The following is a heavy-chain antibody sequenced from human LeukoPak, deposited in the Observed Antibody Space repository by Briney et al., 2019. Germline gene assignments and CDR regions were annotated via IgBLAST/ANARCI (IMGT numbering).Heavy chain of an antibody. V-gene: IGHV4-59*01. Sequence: KASETLSLTCTGSGGSISRYYWSWIRQPPGKGLEWIGYIYYSGSTNYNPSLKSRVTVSVDTSKNQFSLKLSSVTAADTAVYYCARGGPNSRYCSSTSCLYYFDYWGQGTLVTVSS. D-gene: IGHD2-2*01. CDR1: GGSISRYY. CDR3: ARGGPNSRYCSSTSCLYYFDY. J-gene: IGHJ4*02. CDR2: IYYSGST.